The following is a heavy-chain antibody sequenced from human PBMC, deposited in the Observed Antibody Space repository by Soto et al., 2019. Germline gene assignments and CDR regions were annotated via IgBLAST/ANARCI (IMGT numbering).Heavy chain of an antibody. Sequence: PSETLSLTCTVSGGSISSGDYYWSWIRQPPGKGLEWIGYIYYSGSTYHNPSLKSRVTISVDTSKNQFSLKLSSVTAADTAVYYCARGYYDFWSGYSQSYYFDYWGQGILVTVAS. CDR1: GGSISSGDYY. D-gene: IGHD3-3*01. V-gene: IGHV4-30-4*01. CDR2: IYYSGST. CDR3: ARGYYDFWSGYSQSYYFDY. J-gene: IGHJ4*02.